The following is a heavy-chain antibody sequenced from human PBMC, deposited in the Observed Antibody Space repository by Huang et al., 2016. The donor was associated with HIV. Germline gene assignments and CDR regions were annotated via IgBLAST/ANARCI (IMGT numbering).Heavy chain of an antibody. Sequence: QVQLVESGGGVVQPGGSLRLSCVVSGFTFSTYGMHWVRQAPGKGLEWGAFIQYDGPIKYSADSVKGRFTIARDNSKNALYLQMTSLRSEDTAVYYCANHPGALHPSDFCGQGTLVTVSS. J-gene: IGHJ4*02. D-gene: IGHD3-10*01. CDR3: ANHPGALHPSDF. V-gene: IGHV3-30*02. CDR1: GFTFSTYG. CDR2: IQYDGPIK.